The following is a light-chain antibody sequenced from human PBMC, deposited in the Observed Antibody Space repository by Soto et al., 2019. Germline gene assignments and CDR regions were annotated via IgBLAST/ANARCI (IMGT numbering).Light chain of an antibody. CDR2: DAS. CDR3: QQYGGSPWT. J-gene: IGKJ1*01. V-gene: IGKV3-11*01. Sequence: EIVLTQSPATLSLSPGERATLSCRASQSVSKYLAWYQQKPGQAPRLLIHDASNRATGIPARFSGSGSGTDFTLTISSLEPEDFGVYYCQQYGGSPWTFGQGTKVEIK. CDR1: QSVSKY.